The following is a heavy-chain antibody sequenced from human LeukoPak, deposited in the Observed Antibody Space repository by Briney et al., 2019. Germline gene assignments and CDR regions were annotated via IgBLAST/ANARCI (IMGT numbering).Heavy chain of an antibody. Sequence: SETLSLTCTVSDASFSTHYWSWIRQPAGKGLEWIGRIYTSGSTNYNPSLKSRVTMSVDTSKNQFSLKLSSVTAADTAVYYCARDYYDSSGYYFPDAFDIWGQGTMVTVSS. CDR1: DASFSTHY. CDR2: IYTSGST. D-gene: IGHD3-22*01. V-gene: IGHV4-4*07. CDR3: ARDYYDSSGYYFPDAFDI. J-gene: IGHJ3*02.